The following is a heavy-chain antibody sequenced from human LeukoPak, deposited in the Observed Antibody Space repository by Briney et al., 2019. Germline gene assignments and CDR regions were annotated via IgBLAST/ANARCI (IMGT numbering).Heavy chain of an antibody. CDR2: IYYTRST. Sequence: PSETLSLTCTVSGGSISSSSYYWGWIRQPPGKGLEWIGSIYYTRSTYYNPSLKSRVTISVDTSKNQFSLKLSSVTAADTAVYYCAREAGGYSYALNWFDPWGQGTLVTVSS. CDR1: GGSISSSSYY. V-gene: IGHV4-39*07. D-gene: IGHD5-18*01. CDR3: AREAGGYSYALNWFDP. J-gene: IGHJ5*02.